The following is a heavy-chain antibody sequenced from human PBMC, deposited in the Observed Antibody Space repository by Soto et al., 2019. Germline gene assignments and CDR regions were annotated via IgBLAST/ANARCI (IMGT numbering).Heavy chain of an antibody. V-gene: IGHV3-23*01. CDR1: GFTFNTYV. Sequence: XGSLRLSCAASGFTFNTYVMNWVRQAPGKGLEWVSGISGSGGSTYYADSVKGRFTISRDNSKNTLYLQMNSLRAEDTAVYYCAKGEAAAGTSSWFDPWGQGTLVTVSS. CDR3: AKGEAAAGTSSWFDP. J-gene: IGHJ5*02. CDR2: ISGSGGST. D-gene: IGHD6-13*01.